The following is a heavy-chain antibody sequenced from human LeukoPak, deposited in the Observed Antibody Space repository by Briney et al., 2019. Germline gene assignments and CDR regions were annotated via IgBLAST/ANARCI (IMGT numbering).Heavy chain of an antibody. V-gene: IGHV4-34*01. J-gene: IGHJ5*02. CDR2: INHSGST. Sequence: PSETLSLTCAVYGGSFSGYYWSWIRQPPGKGLEWIGEINHSGSTNYNPSLKSRVTISVDASKNQFSLKLSSVTAADTAVYYCARDLGIAVAKTISTWFDPWGQGTLVTVSS. CDR1: GGSFSGYY. CDR3: ARDLGIAVAKTISTWFDP. D-gene: IGHD6-19*01.